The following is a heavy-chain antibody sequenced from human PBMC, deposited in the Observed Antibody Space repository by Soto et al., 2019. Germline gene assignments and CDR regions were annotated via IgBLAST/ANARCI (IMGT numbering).Heavy chain of an antibody. CDR1: GFSFSAFS. Sequence: PGGSLRLSCASSGFSFSAFSMNWVRQAPGKGLEWVSYISSTSNTIYYAESVKGRFTISRDNAQNTLYLQRNSLSDADTAVYYCAREGGRHCSPTRCYNAFDIWGQGTMVTVSS. J-gene: IGHJ3*02. V-gene: IGHV3-48*02. CDR3: AREGGRHCSPTRCYNAFDI. D-gene: IGHD2-2*02. CDR2: ISSTSNTI.